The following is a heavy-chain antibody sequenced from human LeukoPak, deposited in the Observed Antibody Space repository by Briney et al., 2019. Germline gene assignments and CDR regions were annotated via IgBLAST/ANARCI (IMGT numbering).Heavy chain of an antibody. CDR1: GFTFNNYA. Sequence: GGSLRLSCAASGFTFNNYAMNWVRQSPGEGLEWVSGVSGSGGRVYYADSVRGRFTISRDNSKNTLYLQMNSLRAEDTAVYCCAKATTFDWLPLDYWGQGTLVTVSS. D-gene: IGHD3-9*01. CDR2: VSGSGGRV. V-gene: IGHV3-23*01. J-gene: IGHJ4*02. CDR3: AKATTFDWLPLDY.